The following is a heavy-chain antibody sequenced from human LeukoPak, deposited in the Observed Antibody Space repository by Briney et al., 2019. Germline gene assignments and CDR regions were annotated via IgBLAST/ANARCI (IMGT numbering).Heavy chain of an antibody. CDR3: ARDRSSSVQS. V-gene: IGHV3-7*01. Sequence: GGSLRLSCAASGFIFNNYWMSWVRQAPGKGLEWVANIKQDGSEKYYVDSVKGRFTISRDNAKNSLYLQMNSLRAEDTAVYYCARDRSSSVQSWGQGTLVTVSS. J-gene: IGHJ5*02. CDR1: GFIFNNYW. CDR2: IKQDGSEK. D-gene: IGHD6-13*01.